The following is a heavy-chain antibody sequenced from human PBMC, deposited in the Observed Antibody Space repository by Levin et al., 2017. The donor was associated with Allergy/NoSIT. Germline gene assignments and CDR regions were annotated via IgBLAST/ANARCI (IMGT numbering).Heavy chain of an antibody. CDR2: ISSSGSTI. CDR3: ARDYNVLMVYAIPV. D-gene: IGHD2-8*01. Sequence: GGSLRLSCAASGFTFSDYYMSWIRQAPGKGLEWVSYISSSGSTIYYADSVKGRFTISRDNAKNSLYLQMNSLRAEDTAVYYCARDYNVLMVYAIPVWGQGTLVTVSS. V-gene: IGHV3-11*01. CDR1: GFTFSDYY. J-gene: IGHJ4*02.